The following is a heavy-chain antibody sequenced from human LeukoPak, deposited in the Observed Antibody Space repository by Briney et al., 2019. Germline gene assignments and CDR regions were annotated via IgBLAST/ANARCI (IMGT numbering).Heavy chain of an antibody. Sequence: GGSLRLSCAASGFTFSSYWMHWVRQAPGKGLVWVSRINSDGSSTSYADSVKGRFTISRDNAKNTLYLQMNSLRAEDTAVYYCARGGDIVVVPAAMCWSGYYFDYWGQGTLVTVSS. V-gene: IGHV3-74*01. CDR3: ARGGDIVVVPAAMCWSGYYFDY. D-gene: IGHD2-2*01. J-gene: IGHJ4*02. CDR2: INSDGSST. CDR1: GFTFSSYW.